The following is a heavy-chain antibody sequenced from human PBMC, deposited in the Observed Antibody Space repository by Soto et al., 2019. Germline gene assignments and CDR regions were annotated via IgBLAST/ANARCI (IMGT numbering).Heavy chain of an antibody. V-gene: IGHV3-66*01. CDR2: IYSGGNT. CDR3: ARVPFGVFIVHGASLDY. Sequence: EVQVVESGGGLVQPGGSLRLSCAVTGFTVSSNYMNWVRQAPGKGLEWVSVIYSGGNTYYADSVKGRFTISRDNSKHTLYHQVIGRRAEDRAVYYCARVPFGVFIVHGASLDYWGQGPLVTVSS. CDR1: GFTVSSNY. J-gene: IGHJ4*02. D-gene: IGHD3-16*02.